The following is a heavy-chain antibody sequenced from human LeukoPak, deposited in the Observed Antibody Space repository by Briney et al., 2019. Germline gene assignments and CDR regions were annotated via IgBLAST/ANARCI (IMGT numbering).Heavy chain of an antibody. CDR1: GFTFNNPL. CDR2: IQQDGSAD. Sequence: GSLKLPFATSGFTFNNPLINWVPQAPGKGVEWVANIQQDGSADYYVDSVKGRFTISRDNAKNSLYLQMNSLRAEDTAVYYCAREELGAFDIWGQGTMVTVSS. CDR3: AREELGAFDI. D-gene: IGHD3-3*02. J-gene: IGHJ3*02. V-gene: IGHV3-7*01.